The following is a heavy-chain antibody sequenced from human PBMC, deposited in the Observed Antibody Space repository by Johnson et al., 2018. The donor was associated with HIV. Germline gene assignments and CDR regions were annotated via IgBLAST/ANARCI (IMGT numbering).Heavy chain of an antibody. D-gene: IGHD6-13*01. CDR3: ARDSAAAPSGAFDI. CDR1: GFTFDDYG. J-gene: IGHJ3*02. Sequence: VQLMESGGGLVQPGGSLRLSCAASGFTFDDYGMSWVRQAPGKGLEWVSGINWNGGSTGYADSVKGRFTISRDNAKNSLYLQMNSLRAEDTAVYYCARDSAAAPSGAFDIWCQGTMVTVSS. CDR2: INWNGGST. V-gene: IGHV3-20*04.